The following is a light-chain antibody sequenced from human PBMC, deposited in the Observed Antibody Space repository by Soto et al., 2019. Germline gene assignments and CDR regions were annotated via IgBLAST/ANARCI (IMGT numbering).Light chain of an antibody. V-gene: IGKV1-5*01. Sequence: DIQMTQSPSSLSASVGDRVTITCRASQSISSYLNWYQQKPGKAPKLLIYDASILESGVPSRFSGSGSGIEFTLTISRLQPDDSATYYCQQYNSFPWTFGQGTKVEIK. J-gene: IGKJ1*01. CDR1: QSISSY. CDR2: DAS. CDR3: QQYNSFPWT.